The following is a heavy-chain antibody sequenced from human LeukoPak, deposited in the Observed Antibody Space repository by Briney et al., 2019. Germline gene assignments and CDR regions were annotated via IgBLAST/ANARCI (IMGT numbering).Heavy chain of an antibody. CDR2: ISGSGGST. J-gene: IGHJ3*02. CDR3: AKDRGMTIDAFDI. V-gene: IGHV3-23*01. Sequence: GGSLRLSCAASGLTFSSYAMSWVRQAPGKGLEWVSAISGSGGSTYYADSVKGRFTISRDNSKNTLYLQMNSLRAEDTAVYYCAKDRGMTIDAFDIWGQGTMVTVSS. D-gene: IGHD3-10*01. CDR1: GLTFSSYA.